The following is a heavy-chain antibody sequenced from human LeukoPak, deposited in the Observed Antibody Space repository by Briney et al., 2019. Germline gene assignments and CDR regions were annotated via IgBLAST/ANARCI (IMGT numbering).Heavy chain of an antibody. V-gene: IGHV1-69*05. J-gene: IGHJ4*02. D-gene: IGHD1-7*01. CDR1: GGTFSSYA. Sequence: PMASVKVSCKASGGTFSSYAISWVRQAPGQGLEWMGGIIPIFGTANYAQKFQGRVTITTDESTSTAYMELSSLRSEDTAVYYCARAAFEDNWNYVSFDYWGQGTLVTVSS. CDR3: ARAAFEDNWNYVSFDY. CDR2: IIPIFGTA.